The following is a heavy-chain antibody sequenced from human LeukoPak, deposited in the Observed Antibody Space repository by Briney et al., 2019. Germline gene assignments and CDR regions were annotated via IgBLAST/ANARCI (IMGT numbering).Heavy chain of an antibody. J-gene: IGHJ4*02. CDR3: ARDLTSYDSSGPSYFDY. Sequence: PGGSLRLSCAASGFTFSNYWMSWVRQAPGKGLEWVANIKQDGGETYFVDPVKGRFTVYRDNAKNSLYLQMNSLRAEDTAIYYCARDLTSYDSSGPSYFDYWGQGTLVTVSS. D-gene: IGHD3-22*01. V-gene: IGHV3-7*01. CDR1: GFTFSNYW. CDR2: IKQDGGET.